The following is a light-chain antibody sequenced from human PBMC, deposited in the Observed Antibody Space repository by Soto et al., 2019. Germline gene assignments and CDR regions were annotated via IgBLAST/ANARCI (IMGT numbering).Light chain of an antibody. CDR1: QSVSTY. V-gene: IGKV3-11*01. CDR2: DAS. J-gene: IGKJ4*01. Sequence: ETLLTQSPATRSLSPGERATLSCRASQSVSTYLAWYQQKPGQAPRLLIYDASNRATGIPARFSGSGSGTDFTLTISSLEPEDFAVYYCQQRRNWPLTFGGGTKVDIK. CDR3: QQRRNWPLT.